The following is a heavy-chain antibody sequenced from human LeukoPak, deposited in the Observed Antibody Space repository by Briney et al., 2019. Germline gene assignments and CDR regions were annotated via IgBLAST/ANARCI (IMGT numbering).Heavy chain of an antibody. D-gene: IGHD1-26*01. J-gene: IGHJ3*02. CDR3: ATDLVGATRAFDI. V-gene: IGHV1-69*05. Sequence: SVKVSCKASGGTFSSYAISWVRQAPGQGLEWMGGIIPIFGTANYAQKFQGRVTITTDESTSTAYMELSSLRSEDTAVYHCATDLVGATRAFDIWGQGTMVTVSS. CDR1: GGTFSSYA. CDR2: IIPIFGTA.